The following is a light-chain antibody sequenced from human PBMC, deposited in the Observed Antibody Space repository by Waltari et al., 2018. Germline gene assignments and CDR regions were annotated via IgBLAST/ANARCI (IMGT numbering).Light chain of an antibody. CDR1: QDINKE. J-gene: IGKJ4*01. V-gene: IGKV1-27*01. CDR3: QQDYAPPLT. CDR2: AAS. Sequence: IQMTQSPSSLSASVGDKVTVTCRASQDINKELAWYQQRPGKAPTLLIYAASTLQTGVSSRFSGSGSGTDFTLTISGLQPEDVATYYCQQDYAPPLTFGGGTKVEIK.